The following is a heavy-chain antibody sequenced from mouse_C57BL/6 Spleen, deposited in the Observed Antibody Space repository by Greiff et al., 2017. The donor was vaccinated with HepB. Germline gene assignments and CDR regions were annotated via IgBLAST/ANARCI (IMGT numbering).Heavy chain of an antibody. V-gene: IGHV1-69*01. J-gene: IGHJ4*01. CDR3: ARQGGTDYAMDY. CDR1: GYTFTSYW. CDR2: IDPSDSYT. Sequence: QVQLKESGAELVMPGASVKLSCKASGYTFTSYWMHWVKQRPGQGLEWIGEIDPSDSYTNYNQKYKGKSTLTVDKSSSTAYMQLSSLTSEDSAVYYCARQGGTDYAMDYWGQGTSVTVSS. D-gene: IGHD4-1*01.